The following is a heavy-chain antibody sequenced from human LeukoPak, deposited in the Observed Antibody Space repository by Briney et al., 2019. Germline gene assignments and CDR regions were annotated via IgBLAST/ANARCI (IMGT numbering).Heavy chain of an antibody. D-gene: IGHD3-10*01. Sequence: TSETLSLTCTVSGGSISSSSYYWGWIRQPPGKGLEWIGSIYYSGSTYYNPSLKSRVTISVDTSKNQFSLKLSSVTAADTAVYYCARVGSGFVTPADYWGQGTLVTVSS. V-gene: IGHV4-39*07. J-gene: IGHJ4*02. CDR2: IYYSGST. CDR3: ARVGSGFVTPADY. CDR1: GGSISSSSYY.